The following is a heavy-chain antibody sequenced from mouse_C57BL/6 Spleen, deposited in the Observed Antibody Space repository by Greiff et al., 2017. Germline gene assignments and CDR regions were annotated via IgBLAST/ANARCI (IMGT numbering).Heavy chain of an antibody. J-gene: IGHJ1*03. Sequence: VQLQQPGAELVKPGASVKMSCKASGYTFTSYWITWVKQRPGQGLEWIGDIYPGSGSTNYNEKFKSKATLTVDTSSSTAYMQLSSLTSEDSAVYYCASLGYYGSSSGYFDVWGTGTTVTVSS. CDR2: IYPGSGST. D-gene: IGHD1-1*01. CDR1: GYTFTSYW. V-gene: IGHV1-55*01. CDR3: ASLGYYGSSSGYFDV.